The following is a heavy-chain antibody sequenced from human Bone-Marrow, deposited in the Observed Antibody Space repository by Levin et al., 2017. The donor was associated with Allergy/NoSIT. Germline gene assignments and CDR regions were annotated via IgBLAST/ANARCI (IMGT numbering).Heavy chain of an antibody. CDR3: ARGFDS. Sequence: GESLKISCQASGYIFTDYGISWVRQAPGQGLEWMGWISAYSGHTNFVQKFRGRVTMTTNTSTSTAYMELRSLRSDDTAMYYCARGFDSWGQGTLVTVSS. CDR1: GYIFTDYG. J-gene: IGHJ4*02. V-gene: IGHV1-18*01. CDR2: ISAYSGHT.